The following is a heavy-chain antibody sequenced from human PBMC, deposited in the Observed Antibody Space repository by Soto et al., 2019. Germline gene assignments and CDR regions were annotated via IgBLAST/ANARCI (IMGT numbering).Heavy chain of an antibody. CDR1: GFTFSSYG. CDR2: IWYDGSNK. J-gene: IGHJ4*02. CDR3: SAQSSGWYAADCY. Sequence: QVQLVESGGGVVQPGRSLRLSCAASGFTFSSYGMHWVRQAPGKGLEWVAVIWYDGSNKYYADSVKGRFTISRDNSKNTLYLQMNSLRAEDTAVYYCSAQSSGWYAADCYWGQGTLVTVSS. D-gene: IGHD6-19*01. V-gene: IGHV3-33*01.